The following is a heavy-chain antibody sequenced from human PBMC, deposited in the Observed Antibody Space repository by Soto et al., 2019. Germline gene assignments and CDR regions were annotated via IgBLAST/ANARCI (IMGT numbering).Heavy chain of an antibody. CDR2: IYYSGST. V-gene: IGHV4-39*01. CDR3: ARLPYYDFWSGYTQPTNWFDP. Sequence: SETLSLTCTVSGGSISSSSYYWGRIRQPPGKGLEWIGSIYYSGSTYYNPSLKSRVTISVDTSKNQFSLKLSSVTAADTAVYYCARLPYYDFWSGYTQPTNWFDPWGQGTLVTVSS. J-gene: IGHJ5*02. CDR1: GGSISSSSYY. D-gene: IGHD3-3*01.